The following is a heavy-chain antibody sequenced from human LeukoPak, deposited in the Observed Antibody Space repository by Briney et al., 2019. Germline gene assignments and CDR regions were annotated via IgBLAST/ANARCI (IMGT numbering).Heavy chain of an antibody. D-gene: IGHD6-13*01. V-gene: IGHV1-2*02. CDR3: ARAAYSSSWYLFDY. CDR2: INPNSGGT. J-gene: IGHJ4*02. Sequence: GASVTVSFKASGYTFTGYYMHWVRQAPGQGLEWMGWINPNSGGTNYAQKFQGRVTITRDTSISTAYMELSRLRSDDTAVYYCARAAYSSSWYLFDYWGRGTLVTVSS. CDR1: GYTFTGYY.